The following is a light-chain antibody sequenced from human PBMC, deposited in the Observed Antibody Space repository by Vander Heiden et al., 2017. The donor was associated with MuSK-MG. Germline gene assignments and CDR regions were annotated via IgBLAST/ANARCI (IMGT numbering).Light chain of an antibody. Sequence: VMTQSPATLSVSPGERATLSCRASQSVNSNLAWYQQKPGQAPRLLIHGASTRATAFPPRFSGSGSGAEFTLTISSLQSEDFAVYYCQQYNIWPRTFGRGTTVEL. CDR2: GAS. CDR1: QSVNSN. J-gene: IGKJ1*01. V-gene: IGKV3-15*01. CDR3: QQYNIWPRT.